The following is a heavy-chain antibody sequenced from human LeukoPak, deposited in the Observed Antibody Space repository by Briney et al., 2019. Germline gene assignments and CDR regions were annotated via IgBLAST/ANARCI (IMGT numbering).Heavy chain of an antibody. CDR1: GFTFSSYW. CDR3: ARDLGIVVVPAAPGY. CDR2: IKQDGSEK. D-gene: IGHD2-2*03. Sequence: GGSLRLSCAASGFTFSSYWMSWVRQAPGKGLEWVANIKQDGSEKYYVDSVKGRFTISRDNAKNSLYLQMNSLRAEDTAVHYCARDLGIVVVPAAPGYWGQGTLVTVSS. V-gene: IGHV3-7*03. J-gene: IGHJ4*02.